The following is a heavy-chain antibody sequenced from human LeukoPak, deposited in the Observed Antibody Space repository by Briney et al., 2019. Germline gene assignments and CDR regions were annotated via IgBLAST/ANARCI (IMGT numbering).Heavy chain of an antibody. J-gene: IGHJ4*02. CDR2: ISWNSGSI. D-gene: IGHD1-20*01. Sequence: GGSLRLSCAASGFTFDDYAMHWVRQAPGKGLEWVSGISWNSGSIGYADSVKGRFTISRDNAKNSLYLQMNSLRAEDTALYYCAKDVTGTTRAFDYWAREPWSPSPQ. CDR1: GFTFDDYA. CDR3: AKDVTGTTRAFDY. V-gene: IGHV3-9*01.